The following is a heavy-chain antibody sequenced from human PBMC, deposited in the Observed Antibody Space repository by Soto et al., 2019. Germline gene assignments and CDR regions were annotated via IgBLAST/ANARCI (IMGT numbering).Heavy chain of an antibody. CDR2: ISWNSAII. D-gene: IGHD3-22*01. CDR1: GFAFADFA. V-gene: IGHV3-9*01. J-gene: IGHJ4*02. Sequence: EVQLVESGGDLVQPGKSLRLSCAASGFAFADFAMHWVRQAPGKGLEWISGISWNSAIIGYADSVKGRFTISRDHAKSSLYLQMTSLRAEDTALYYCAKDISYYDSSGYLDYWGQGVVVTVSA. CDR3: AKDISYYDSSGYLDY.